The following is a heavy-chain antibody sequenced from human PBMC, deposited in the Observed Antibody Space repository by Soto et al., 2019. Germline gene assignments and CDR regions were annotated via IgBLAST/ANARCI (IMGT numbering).Heavy chain of an antibody. CDR1: GGSISSSSYY. D-gene: IGHD6-13*01. V-gene: IGHV4-39*01. CDR2: IYYSGST. CDR3: ARHPYSSSWYGWFDP. J-gene: IGHJ5*02. Sequence: TLSLTCTVSGGSISSSSYYWGWIRQPPGKGLEWIGSIYYSGSTYYNPSLKSRVTISVDTSKNQFSLKLSSVTAADTAVYYCARHPYSSSWYGWFDPWGQGTLVTVSS.